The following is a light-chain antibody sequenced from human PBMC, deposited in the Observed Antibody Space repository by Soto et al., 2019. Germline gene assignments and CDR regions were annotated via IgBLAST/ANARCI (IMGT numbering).Light chain of an antibody. J-gene: IGLJ1*01. V-gene: IGLV2-11*01. CDR1: SSDVGGYNY. Sequence: QSALTQPRSVSGSPGQSVTISCTGTSSDVGGYNYVSWYQRHPDKAPKFMIYDVSERPSGVPDRFSGSKSGDTASLTISGLQAEDEADYYCCSYAGNYYVFGTGTKVTVL. CDR3: CSYAGNYYV. CDR2: DVS.